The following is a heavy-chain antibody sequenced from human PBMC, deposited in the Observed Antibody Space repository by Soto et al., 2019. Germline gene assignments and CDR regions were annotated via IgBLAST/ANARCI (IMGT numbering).Heavy chain of an antibody. CDR2: ISPSGDVT. CDR3: ARQLERRVGAASH. Sequence: QVQLAESGGGLVKSGGSLTLSCSTSGFFFTDYFMSWIRQAPGKGLEWVSYISPSGDVTHYADSVKGRFTISRDNTKNSLFLQTSSLRADDTAVYYCARQLERRVGAASHWGQGTRVSVSS. D-gene: IGHD1-26*01. J-gene: IGHJ4*02. CDR1: GFFFTDYF. V-gene: IGHV3-11*01.